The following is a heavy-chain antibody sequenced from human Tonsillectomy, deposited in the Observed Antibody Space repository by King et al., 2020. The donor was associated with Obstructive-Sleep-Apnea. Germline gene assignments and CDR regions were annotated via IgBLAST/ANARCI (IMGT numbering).Heavy chain of an antibody. CDR2: ISYDGSNK. CDR1: GFTFSSYG. J-gene: IGHJ3*02. D-gene: IGHD4-23*01. Sequence: LQLVQSGGGVVQPGRSLRLSCAASGFTFSSYGMHWVRQAPGKGLEWVAVISYDGSNKYYADSVKGRFTISRDNSKNTLYLQMNSLRAEDTAVYYCAKDYGGNSGAFDIWGQGTMVTVSS. CDR3: AKDYGGNSGAFDI. V-gene: IGHV3-30*18.